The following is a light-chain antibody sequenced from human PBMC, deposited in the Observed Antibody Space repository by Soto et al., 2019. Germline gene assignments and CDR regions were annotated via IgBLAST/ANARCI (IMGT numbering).Light chain of an antibody. CDR1: QSVSSSY. Sequence: EIVLTHSPGTLSLSPGERATLSCRASQSVSSSYLVWYQQKPGQAPRLLIYGASSRATGIPDRFSGSGSGTDFTLTISRLEPEDFAVYYCQQYGTSPLTFGGGTKVEIK. V-gene: IGKV3-20*01. J-gene: IGKJ4*01. CDR3: QQYGTSPLT. CDR2: GAS.